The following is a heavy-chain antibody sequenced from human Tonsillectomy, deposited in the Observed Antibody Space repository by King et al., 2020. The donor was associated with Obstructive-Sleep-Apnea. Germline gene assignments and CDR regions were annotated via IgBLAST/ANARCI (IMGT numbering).Heavy chain of an antibody. CDR2: IYAGDSDT. V-gene: IGHV5-51*01. CDR1: GYSFTSHW. CDR3: ARLPIYDRSAYYYGPAPFDYYFDY. J-gene: IGHJ4*02. D-gene: IGHD3-22*01. Sequence: QLVQSGAEGKKPGESLKISCKGSGYSFTSHWIGWVRQMPGKGLEWMGIIYAGDSDTRYSPSFQGQVTLSVDKSISTAYLQWSSLKASDTAMYYCARLPIYDRSAYYYGPAPFDYYFDYWGQGTLVTVSS.